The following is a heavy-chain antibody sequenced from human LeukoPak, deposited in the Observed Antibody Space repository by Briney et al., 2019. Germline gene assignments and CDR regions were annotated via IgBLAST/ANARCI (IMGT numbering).Heavy chain of an antibody. CDR1: GFTFSSYS. D-gene: IGHD6-19*01. J-gene: IGHJ4*02. CDR3: ASRIAVAGPALNYFDY. V-gene: IGHV3-21*01. CDR2: ISSSSSYI. Sequence: GGSLRLSCAASGFTFSSYSMNWVRQAPGKGLEWVSSISSSSSYIYYADPVKGRFTISRDNAKNSLYLQMNSLRAEDTAVYYCASRIAVAGPALNYFDYWGQGTLVTVSS.